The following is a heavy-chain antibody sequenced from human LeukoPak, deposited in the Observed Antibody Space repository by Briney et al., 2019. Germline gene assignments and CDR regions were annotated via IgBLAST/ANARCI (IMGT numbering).Heavy chain of an antibody. CDR3: ARAPTGDCYDY. CDR2: IYYSGST. CDR1: GASISSGDYY. Sequence: SQTLSLTCTVSGASISSGDYYWSWIRQPPGKGLEWIGYIYYSGSTYYNPSLKSRVTISVDTSKNQFSLKLSSVTAADTAVYYCARAPTGDCYDYWGQGTLVTVSS. J-gene: IGHJ4*02. D-gene: IGHD2-21*01. V-gene: IGHV4-30-4*01.